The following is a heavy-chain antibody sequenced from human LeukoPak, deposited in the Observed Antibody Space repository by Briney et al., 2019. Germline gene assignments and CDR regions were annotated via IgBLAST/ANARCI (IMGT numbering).Heavy chain of an antibody. V-gene: IGHV4-59*01. Sequence: PSETLSLTCAVSNGSIGYYYWSWLRQPPGKGLEWIGYIYHTGGTNYDPSLKSRLTISLDMSRNQLSLRLTSVTAADTAVYYCATGIFCATTTCPGYGNYYYFMDVWGEGTTVTV. J-gene: IGHJ6*03. CDR2: IYHTGGT. CDR1: NGSIGYYY. CDR3: ATGIFCATTTCPGYGNYYYFMDV. D-gene: IGHD3-3*02.